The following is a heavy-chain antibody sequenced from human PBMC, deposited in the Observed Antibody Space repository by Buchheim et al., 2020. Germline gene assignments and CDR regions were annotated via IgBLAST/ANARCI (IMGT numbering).Heavy chain of an antibody. V-gene: IGHV1-2*02. D-gene: IGHD2-21*02. Sequence: QVQLVQSGAEVKKPGASVKVSCKASGYTFTGYYMHWVRQAPGQGLEWMGWINLNSGGTNYAQKFQGRVTMTRDTSISTAYMELSRLRSDDTAVYYCARGGDLAYCGGDCYSDYWGQGTL. CDR3: ARGGDLAYCGGDCYSDY. J-gene: IGHJ4*02. CDR2: INLNSGGT. CDR1: GYTFTGYY.